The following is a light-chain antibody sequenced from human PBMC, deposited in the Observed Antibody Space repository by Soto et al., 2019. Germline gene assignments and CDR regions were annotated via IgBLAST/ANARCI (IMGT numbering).Light chain of an antibody. Sequence: IQMTQSPSSLSASVGDRVTITCRASESVNSWVAWFQQKPGKAPKLLIYKTSILERGVPSRFSGSGSVTEFTLSITRLQPDDFATYYCQQYRSYWTFGQGTKVDIK. J-gene: IGKJ1*01. V-gene: IGKV1-5*03. CDR1: ESVNSW. CDR3: QQYRSYWT. CDR2: KTS.